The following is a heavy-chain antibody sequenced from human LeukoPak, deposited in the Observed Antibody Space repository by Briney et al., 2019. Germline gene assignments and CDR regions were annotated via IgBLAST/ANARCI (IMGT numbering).Heavy chain of an antibody. Sequence: KPSETLSLTCSVSSGSNSSCYGRCMRQPAGKGLEWIGRIYTSGSTNYNPSLKSRVTMSVDTSKNQLSLKLSSVTAADTAVYYCARVYYSHAYYYGHCYYWGPGTLVTVSS. D-gene: IGHD3-10*01. CDR2: IYTSGST. V-gene: IGHV4-4*07. J-gene: IGHJ4*02. CDR3: ARVYYSHAYYYGHCYY. CDR1: SGSNSSCY.